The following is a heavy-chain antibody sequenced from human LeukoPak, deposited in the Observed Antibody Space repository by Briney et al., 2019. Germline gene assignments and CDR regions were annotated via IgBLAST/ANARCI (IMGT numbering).Heavy chain of an antibody. J-gene: IGHJ5*02. CDR2: INHSGST. V-gene: IGHV4-34*01. D-gene: IGHD3-22*01. CDR3: ARALTAVPRYYYDSSGFRGRNWFDP. CDR1: SGSFSGYY. Sequence: SETLSLTCAVYSGSFSGYYWSWIRQPPGKGLEWIGEINHSGSTNYNPSLKSRVTISVDTSKNQFSLKLSSVTAADTAVYYCARALTAVPRYYYDSSGFRGRNWFDPWGQGTLVTVSS.